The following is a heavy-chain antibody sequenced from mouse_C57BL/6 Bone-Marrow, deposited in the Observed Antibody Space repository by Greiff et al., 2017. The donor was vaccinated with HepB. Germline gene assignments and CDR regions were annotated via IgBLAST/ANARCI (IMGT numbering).Heavy chain of an antibody. V-gene: IGHV7-3*01. Sequence: EVMLVESGGGLVQPGGSLSLSCAASGFTFTDYYMSWVRQPPGKALEWLGFIGNKANGYTTEYSASVKGRFTISRDNSQSILYLQMNALRAEDSATYYCARYFYYGSSYWYFDVWGTGTTVTVSS. J-gene: IGHJ1*03. CDR2: IGNKANGYTT. CDR3: ARYFYYGSSYWYFDV. CDR1: GFTFTDYY. D-gene: IGHD1-1*01.